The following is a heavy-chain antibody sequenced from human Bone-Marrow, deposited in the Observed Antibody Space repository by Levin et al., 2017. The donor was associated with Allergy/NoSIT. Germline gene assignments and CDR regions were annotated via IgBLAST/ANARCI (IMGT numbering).Heavy chain of an antibody. CDR3: AKGLSNSAYATPDS. CDR1: GFAFSSYA. CDR2: ISGSGGET. D-gene: IGHD2/OR15-2a*01. V-gene: IGHV3-23*01. Sequence: GESLKISCAASGFAFSSYAMTWVRQAPGKGLEWVSVISGSGGETYYTGSVKGRFTVSRDSFKNTFYLQMNSLSADDTAMYYCAKGLSNSAYATPDSWGQGTLVTVSS. J-gene: IGHJ4*02.